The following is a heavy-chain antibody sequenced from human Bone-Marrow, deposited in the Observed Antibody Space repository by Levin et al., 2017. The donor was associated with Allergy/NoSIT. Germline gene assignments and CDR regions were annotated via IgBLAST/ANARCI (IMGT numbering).Heavy chain of an antibody. Sequence: PSETLSLTCTVSGGSISRDEYFWNWIRQPAGKELEWIGRIYSRGSTNYNPSLESRVTISRDTSKNQFSLKMTSVTAADTAAYYCARDGDVVVPTATRGAFDIWGQGTMVTVSP. CDR2: IYSRGST. V-gene: IGHV4-61*02. J-gene: IGHJ3*02. CDR3: ARDGDVVVPTATRGAFDI. D-gene: IGHD2-2*01. CDR1: GGSISRDEYF.